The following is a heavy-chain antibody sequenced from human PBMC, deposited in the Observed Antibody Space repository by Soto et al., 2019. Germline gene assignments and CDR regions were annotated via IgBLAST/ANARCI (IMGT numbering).Heavy chain of an antibody. J-gene: IGHJ4*02. V-gene: IGHV3-15*07. D-gene: IGHD3-10*01. Sequence: GRSLRLSCAASGFTFSNAWMNWVRQAPGKGLEWVGRIKSKTDGGTTDYAAPVKGRFTISRDDSKNTLYLQMNSLKTEDTAVYYCTTDPPNYYGSGSYYNVNWGQGTLVTVSS. CDR2: IKSKTDGGTT. CDR3: TTDPPNYYGSGSYYNVN. CDR1: GFTFSNAW.